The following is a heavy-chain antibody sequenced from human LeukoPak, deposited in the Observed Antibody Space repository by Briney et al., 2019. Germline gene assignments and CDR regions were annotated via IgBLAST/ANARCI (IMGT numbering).Heavy chain of an antibody. J-gene: IGHJ4*02. CDR2: ISYDGSNK. D-gene: IGHD6-13*01. CDR1: GFTFSSYA. V-gene: IGHV3-30*04. Sequence: GGSLRLSCAASGFTFSSYAMHWVRQAPGKGLEWVAGISYDGSNKYYADSVKGRFTISRDNSKNTLYLQMNSLRGEDTAVYYCARGTTQIAAAGTSEYYFDYWGQGTLVTVSS. CDR3: ARGTTQIAAAGTSEYYFDY.